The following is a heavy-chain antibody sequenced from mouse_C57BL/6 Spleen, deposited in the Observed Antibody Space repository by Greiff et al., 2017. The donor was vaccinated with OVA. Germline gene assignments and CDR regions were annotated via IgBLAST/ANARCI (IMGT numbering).Heavy chain of an antibody. D-gene: IGHD1-1*01. J-gene: IGHJ2*01. CDR3: ARRDYGSSYFDY. CDR2: IDPSDSYT. Sequence: QVHVKQPGAELVMPGASVKLSCKASGYTFTSYWMHWVKQRPGQGLEWIGEIDPSDSYTNYNQKFKGKSTLTVDKSSSTAYMQLSSLTSEDSAVYYCARRDYGSSYFDYWGKGTTLTVSS. V-gene: IGHV1-69*01. CDR1: GYTFTSYW.